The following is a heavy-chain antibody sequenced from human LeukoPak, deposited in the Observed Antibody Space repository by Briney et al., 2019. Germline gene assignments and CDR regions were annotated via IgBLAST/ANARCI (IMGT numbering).Heavy chain of an antibody. CDR3: ASVGDAYYYDRRVHYFDY. D-gene: IGHD3-22*01. CDR1: GGTFNSYA. V-gene: IGHV1-69*01. CDR2: IIPIFGTA. Sequence: SVKVSCKASGGTFNSYAISWVRQAPGQGLEWMGGIIPIFGTANYAQKFQGRVTITADESTSTAYMELSSLRSEDTAVYYCASVGDAYYYDRRVHYFDYWGQGTLVTDPS. J-gene: IGHJ4*02.